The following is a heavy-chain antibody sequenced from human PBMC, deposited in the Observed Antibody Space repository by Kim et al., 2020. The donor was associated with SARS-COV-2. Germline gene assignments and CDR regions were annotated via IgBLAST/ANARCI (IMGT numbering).Heavy chain of an antibody. V-gene: IGHV3-21*01. J-gene: IGHJ4*02. Sequence: GGSLRLSCAASGFTFSSYSMNWVRQAPGKGLEWVSSISSSSSYIYYADSVKGRFTISRDNAKNSLYLQMNSLRAEDTAVYYCARAVGYCSGGSCYTYFDYWGQGTLVTVSS. CDR1: GFTFSSYS. CDR3: ARAVGYCSGGSCYTYFDY. D-gene: IGHD2-15*01. CDR2: ISSSSSYI.